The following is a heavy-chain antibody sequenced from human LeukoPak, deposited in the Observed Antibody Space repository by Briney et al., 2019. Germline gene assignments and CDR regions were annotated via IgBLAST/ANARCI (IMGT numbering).Heavy chain of an antibody. D-gene: IGHD3/OR15-3a*01. Sequence: GGSLRLSCAASGFTFSSYWMSWVRQAPGRGLEWVANIKQDGSEKYYVDSMKGRFTISRDNAKSSLFLQMNSLRAEDTAVYYCARDVEASNFWTGYSYWGQGSLVTVSS. V-gene: IGHV3-7*01. J-gene: IGHJ4*02. CDR2: IKQDGSEK. CDR3: ARDVEASNFWTGYSY. CDR1: GFTFSSYW.